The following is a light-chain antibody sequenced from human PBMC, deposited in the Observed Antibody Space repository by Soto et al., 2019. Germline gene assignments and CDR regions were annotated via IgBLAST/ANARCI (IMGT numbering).Light chain of an antibody. CDR3: QQRSNWPPIT. V-gene: IGKV3D-20*02. Sequence: EIVLTQSPGILSLSPGERATLACRASQSISSDHLAWYQQRPGQSPRLLIYDASSRATGIPDRFSGGGSGTDFTLTISSLEPEDFAVYYCQQRSNWPPITFGQGTRLEIK. CDR2: DAS. J-gene: IGKJ5*01. CDR1: QSISSDH.